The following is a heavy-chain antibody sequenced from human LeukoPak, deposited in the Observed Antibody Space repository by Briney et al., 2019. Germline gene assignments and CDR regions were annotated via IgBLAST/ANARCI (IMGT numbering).Heavy chain of an antibody. D-gene: IGHD6-13*01. CDR3: ARRRFYSSSWAARAFDI. CDR2: IYHVGNT. CDR1: GASISSSAYH. Sequence: PSETLSLTCNVSGASISSSAYHWGWIRQPPGKRLEWVGSIYHVGNTYYNPSLKSRVIISVDTSKNQFSLKLSSVTAADTAVYYCARRRFYSSSWAARAFDIWGQGTMVTVSS. J-gene: IGHJ3*02. V-gene: IGHV4-39*07.